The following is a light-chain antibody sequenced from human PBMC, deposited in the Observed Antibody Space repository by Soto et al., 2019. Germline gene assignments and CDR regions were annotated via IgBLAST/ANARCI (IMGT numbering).Light chain of an antibody. V-gene: IGLV1-44*01. J-gene: IGLJ3*02. Sequence: QSVLTQPPSASGTPGQRVTVSCSGSSSNIGTNTANWYQQLPGTAPRLLIYSTNQRPSRVPDRFSGSRSGTSASLAISGLQSDDEANYYCAAWDDTRNGWVFGGGTKVTVL. CDR2: STN. CDR3: AAWDDTRNGWV. CDR1: SSNIGTNT.